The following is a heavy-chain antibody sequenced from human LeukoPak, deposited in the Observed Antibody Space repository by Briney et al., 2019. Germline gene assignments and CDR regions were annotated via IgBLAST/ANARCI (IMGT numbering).Heavy chain of an antibody. CDR2: IYSGGST. V-gene: IGHV3-66*02. D-gene: IGHD6-13*01. CDR3: ARGQFEAAAFDY. CDR1: GFTVSSNY. Sequence: AGGFLRLSCAASGFTVSSNYMSWVRQAPGKGLEWVSVIYSGGSTYYADSVKGRFTISRDNSKNTLYLQMNSLRAEDTAVYYCARGQFEAAAFDYWGQGTLVTVSS. J-gene: IGHJ4*02.